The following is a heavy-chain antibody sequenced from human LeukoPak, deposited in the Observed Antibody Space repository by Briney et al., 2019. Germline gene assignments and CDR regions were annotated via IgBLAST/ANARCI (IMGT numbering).Heavy chain of an antibody. V-gene: IGHV3-15*01. CDR3: TTDDGDYDGWFDP. Sequence: NAGGSLRLSCAASGFTFSNAWMSWVRQAPGKGLEWVGRIKSKTDGGTTDYAAPVKGRFTISRDDSKNTLYLQMSSLKTEDTAVYYCTTDDGDYDGWFDPWGQGTLVTVSS. CDR1: GFTFSNAW. D-gene: IGHD4-17*01. CDR2: IKSKTDGGTT. J-gene: IGHJ5*02.